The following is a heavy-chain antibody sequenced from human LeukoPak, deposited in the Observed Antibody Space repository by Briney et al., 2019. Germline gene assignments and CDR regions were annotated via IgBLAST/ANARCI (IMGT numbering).Heavy chain of an antibody. V-gene: IGHV3-21*01. Sequence: GGSLRLSCAASGFTVSSNYMNWVRQAPGKGLEWVSSISSSSSYIYYADSVKGRFTISRDNAKNSLYLQMNSLRAEDTAVYYCARDRGSTEFDYWGQGTLVTVSS. D-gene: IGHD1-26*01. CDR3: ARDRGSTEFDY. CDR2: ISSSSSYI. CDR1: GFTVSSNY. J-gene: IGHJ4*02.